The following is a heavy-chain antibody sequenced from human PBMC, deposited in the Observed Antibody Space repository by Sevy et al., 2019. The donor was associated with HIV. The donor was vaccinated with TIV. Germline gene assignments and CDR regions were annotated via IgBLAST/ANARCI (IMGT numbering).Heavy chain of an antibody. J-gene: IGHJ2*01. CDR1: GFIFSDYA. Sequence: GGSLRLSYAASGFIFSDYAMIWVRQAPGKGLEWVSSISGGDDSTYYADSVKGRFTVSRDNSKNTLYLQMNTLRAEDTALYYCAKFGDYYDSGGYYWYFDFWGRGTLVTVSS. CDR2: ISGGDDST. V-gene: IGHV3-23*01. D-gene: IGHD3-22*01. CDR3: AKFGDYYDSGGYYWYFDF.